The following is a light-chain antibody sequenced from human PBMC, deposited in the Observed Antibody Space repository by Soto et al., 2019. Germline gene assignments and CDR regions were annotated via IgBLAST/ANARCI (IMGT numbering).Light chain of an antibody. V-gene: IGKV1-5*01. Sequence: DIQMTQSPSTLYASVGDRVSITSRASQSISSWVAWYQHKPVKPPKFLIYDDSSLESGVTSSISGRGSQTEFTITTSTPQHYVFETYYCQQYNSYSMYTFGQRIKLEIK. J-gene: IGKJ2*01. CDR2: DDS. CDR1: QSISSW. CDR3: QQYNSYSMYT.